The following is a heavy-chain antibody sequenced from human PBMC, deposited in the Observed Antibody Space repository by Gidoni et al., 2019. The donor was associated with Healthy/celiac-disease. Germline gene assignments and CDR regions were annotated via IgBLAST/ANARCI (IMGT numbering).Heavy chain of an antibody. Sequence: QVQLVQSGAEVKKPGASVKVSCKASGYTFTGYYMHWVRQAPGQGLEWMGWINPNSGGTNYAQKFQGRVTMTRDTSISTAYMELSRLRSDDTAVYYCARDVYYDFWSGYRQKEGRMYNWFDPWGQGTLVTVSS. CDR3: ARDVYYDFWSGYRQKEGRMYNWFDP. CDR1: GYTFTGYY. D-gene: IGHD3-3*01. J-gene: IGHJ5*02. CDR2: INPNSGGT. V-gene: IGHV1-2*02.